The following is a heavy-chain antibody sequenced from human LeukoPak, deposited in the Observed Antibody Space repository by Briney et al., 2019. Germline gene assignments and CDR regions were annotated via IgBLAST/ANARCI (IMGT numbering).Heavy chain of an antibody. Sequence: EASVKVSCKASGGTFSSYAISWVRQAPGQGLEWMGGIIPMFGTANYAQKFQGRVTITADESTSTAYMELSSLRSEDTAVYYCMTYYDFWSGSCWGQGTLVTVSS. CDR3: MTYYDFWSGSC. J-gene: IGHJ4*02. CDR2: IIPMFGTA. D-gene: IGHD3-3*01. CDR1: GGTFSSYA. V-gene: IGHV1-69*13.